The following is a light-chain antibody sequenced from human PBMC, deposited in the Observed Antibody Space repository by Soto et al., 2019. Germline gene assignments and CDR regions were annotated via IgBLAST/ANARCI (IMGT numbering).Light chain of an antibody. J-gene: IGLJ2*01. CDR2: GNS. CDR3: SSYTTSGTFVV. Sequence: QSVLTQPPSVSGAPGQRVTISCTGSSSNIGAGYDVHWYQQLPGTAPKVLIYGNSNRPSGVPDRFSGSKSGTSASLAITGLQAEEEATYYCSSYTTSGTFVVFGGGTKVTVL. CDR1: SSNIGAGYD. V-gene: IGLV1-40*01.